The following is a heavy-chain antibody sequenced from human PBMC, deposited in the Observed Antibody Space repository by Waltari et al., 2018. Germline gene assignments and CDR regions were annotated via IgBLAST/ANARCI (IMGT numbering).Heavy chain of an antibody. D-gene: IGHD2-2*01. Sequence: QAQLVESGGGVVQPGSSMTLSCAPSGFTFSGSGIAWVRQAPGKVRECVAGIAYDGRNKYYADSVMGRFTTYRDNSENTVFLQMDSLRGDDTAVDYCAKPNGYQLLWMSSFDIWGQGAMVNVSS. CDR1: GFTFSGSG. CDR3: AKPNGYQLLWMSSFDI. CDR2: IAYDGRNK. V-gene: IGHV3-30*18. J-gene: IGHJ3*02.